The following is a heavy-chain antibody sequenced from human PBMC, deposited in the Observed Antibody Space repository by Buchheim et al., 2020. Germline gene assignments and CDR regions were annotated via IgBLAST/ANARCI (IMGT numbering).Heavy chain of an antibody. D-gene: IGHD5-24*01. CDR2: ISSSRSYI. J-gene: IGHJ4*02. Sequence: VQLVASGGGLVKPGGSLRLSCVASGFIFSSYSMNWVRQAPGKGLEWVSSISSSRSYIFYADSVKGRFTISRDNAKNSLYLQMNSLGAEDTAVYYCARGRDGYNYEIDYWGQGSL. V-gene: IGHV3-21*02. CDR3: ARGRDGYNYEIDY. CDR1: GFIFSSYS.